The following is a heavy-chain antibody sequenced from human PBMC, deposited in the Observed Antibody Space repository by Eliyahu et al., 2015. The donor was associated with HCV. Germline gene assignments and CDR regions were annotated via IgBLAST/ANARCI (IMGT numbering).Heavy chain of an antibody. D-gene: IGHD1-1*01. CDR3: AKDLESVAPTGTLYYYYGMDV. V-gene: IGHV3-30*18. Sequence: QVQLVESGGGVVQPGRSLRLSCAAXGFTFSXYGMXXVRQXPGKGLEWVAXISYDGSNKYYADSVKGRFTISRDNSKNTLYLQMNSLRAEDTAVYYCAKDLESVAPTGTLYYYYGMDVWGQGTTVTVSS. J-gene: IGHJ6*02. CDR1: GFTFSXYG. CDR2: ISYDGSNK.